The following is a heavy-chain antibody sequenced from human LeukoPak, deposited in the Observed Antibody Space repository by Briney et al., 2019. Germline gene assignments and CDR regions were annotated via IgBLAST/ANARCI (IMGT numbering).Heavy chain of an antibody. Sequence: SVKVSCKASGYTFTGYYMHWVRQAPGQGLEWMGEIIPIFGTANYAQKFQGRVTITADESTSTAYMELSSLRSEDTAVYFCARGPELWFGGRLGWFDPWGQGTLVTVSS. J-gene: IGHJ5*02. CDR2: IIPIFGTA. CDR1: GYTFTGYY. D-gene: IGHD3-10*01. CDR3: ARGPELWFGGRLGWFDP. V-gene: IGHV1-69*13.